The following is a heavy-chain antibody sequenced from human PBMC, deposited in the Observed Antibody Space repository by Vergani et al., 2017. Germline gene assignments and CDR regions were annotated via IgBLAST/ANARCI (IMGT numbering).Heavy chain of an antibody. CDR3: ARDRYYLGSGSYPYFYYYGLDV. CDR2: ISSTGTTI. Sequence: QVKLEESGGGVVQPGRSLRLSCAASGFTFSDYYMNWIRQAPGKGLEWVSYISSTGTTIYCADSVKGRFTISRDNTKNSLYLQMNSLRAEDTGVYYCARDRYYLGSGSYPYFYYYGLDVWGQGTAVTVSS. V-gene: IGHV3-11*04. D-gene: IGHD3-10*01. CDR1: GFTFSDYY. J-gene: IGHJ6*02.